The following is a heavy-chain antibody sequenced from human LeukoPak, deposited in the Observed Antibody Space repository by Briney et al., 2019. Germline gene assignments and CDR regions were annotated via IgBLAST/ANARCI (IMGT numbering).Heavy chain of an antibody. Sequence: PGGSLRLSCAASGFTFSSYGMHWVRQAPGKGLEWVAFIRYDGSNKYYADSVKGRFTISRDNSKKTLYLQMNSLRAEDTAVYYCATLTMIVVDHFDYWGQGTLVTVSS. CDR2: IRYDGSNK. CDR3: ATLTMIVVDHFDY. D-gene: IGHD3-22*01. CDR1: GFTFSSYG. J-gene: IGHJ4*02. V-gene: IGHV3-30*02.